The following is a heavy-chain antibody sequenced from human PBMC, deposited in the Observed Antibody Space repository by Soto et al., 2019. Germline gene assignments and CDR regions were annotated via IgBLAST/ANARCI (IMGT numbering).Heavy chain of an antibody. D-gene: IGHD3-9*01. CDR1: GGSISSSSYY. Sequence: SETLSLTCTVSGGSISSSSYYWGWIRQPPGKGLEWIGSIYYSGSTYYNPSLKSRVTISVDTSENQFSLKLSSVTAADTAVYYCARAYDILTGYYGNWFDPWGQGTLVTVSS. CDR3: ARAYDILTGYYGNWFDP. J-gene: IGHJ5*02. V-gene: IGHV4-39*01. CDR2: IYYSGST.